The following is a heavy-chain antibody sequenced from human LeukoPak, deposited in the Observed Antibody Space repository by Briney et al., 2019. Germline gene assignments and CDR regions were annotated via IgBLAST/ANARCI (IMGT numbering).Heavy chain of an antibody. CDR2: INHSGST. J-gene: IGHJ4*02. V-gene: IGHV4-34*01. Sequence: SETLSLTCAVYGGSFSGYYWSWIRQPPGKGLEWIGEINHSGSTNYNPSLKSRVTISVDTSKNQFSLKLSSVTAADTAVYYCARVPPHSGPDIVATKFDYWGQGTLVTVSS. D-gene: IGHD5-12*01. CDR3: ARVPPHSGPDIVATKFDY. CDR1: GGSFSGYY.